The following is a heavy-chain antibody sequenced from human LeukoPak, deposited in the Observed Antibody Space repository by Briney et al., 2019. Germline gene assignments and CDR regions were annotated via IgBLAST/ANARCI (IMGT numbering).Heavy chain of an antibody. D-gene: IGHD6-13*01. CDR2: IYYSGST. Sequence: KPSETLSLTCTVSGGSISSYYWSWIRQTPGKGLEWIGDIYYSGSTNYNPSLKSRVTISVDTSKNQFSLKLSSVTAADTAVYYCARVLGYSSSWHHAFDIWGQGTMVTVSS. J-gene: IGHJ3*02. CDR3: ARVLGYSSSWHHAFDI. CDR1: GGSISSYY. V-gene: IGHV4-59*01.